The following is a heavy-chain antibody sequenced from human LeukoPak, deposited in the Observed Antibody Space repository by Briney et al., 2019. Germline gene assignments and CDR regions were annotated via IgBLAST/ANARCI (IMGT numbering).Heavy chain of an antibody. V-gene: IGHV3-23*01. J-gene: IGHJ3*02. D-gene: IGHD3-10*01. CDR1: GFTFSSYA. CDR2: ISGSGGST. Sequence: GGSLRLSCAASGFTFSSYAMSWVRQAPGKGLEWVSAISGSGGSTYYADSVKGRFTISRDNSKNTLYLQMNSLRAEDTAVYYCAEAPGVKSLRYYGSGSNDAFDIWGQGTMVTVSS. CDR3: AEAPGVKSLRYYGSGSNDAFDI.